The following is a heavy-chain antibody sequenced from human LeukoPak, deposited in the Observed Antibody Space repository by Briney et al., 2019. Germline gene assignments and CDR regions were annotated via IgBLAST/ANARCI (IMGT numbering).Heavy chain of an antibody. CDR3: ARQQPGGLYSLDY. V-gene: IGHV5-51*01. D-gene: IGHD5-18*01. CDR1: GYRFYTSW. Sequence: GESLQISCQGSGYRFYTSWIVWVRQMPGKGLEWMGIIFPGDSDTTYSPSFQGQVTISADKSISTAYLQWSSLKASDTAMYYCARQQPGGLYSLDYWGQGTQVTVSS. J-gene: IGHJ4*02. CDR2: IFPGDSDT.